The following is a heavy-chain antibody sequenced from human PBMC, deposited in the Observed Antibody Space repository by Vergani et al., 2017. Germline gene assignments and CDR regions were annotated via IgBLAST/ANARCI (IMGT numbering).Heavy chain of an antibody. CDR2: MNPNSGNT. CDR1: GYTFTSYD. D-gene: IGHD4-17*01. V-gene: IGHV1-8*01. Sequence: QVQLVQSGAEVKKPGASVKVSCKASGYTFTSYDINWVRQATGQGLEWMGWMNPNSGNTGYAQKFQGRVTMTRNTSISTAYMELSSLRSEDTAGYYCVADYGDPGYYGMDVWGQGTTVTVSS. J-gene: IGHJ6*02. CDR3: VADYGDPGYYGMDV.